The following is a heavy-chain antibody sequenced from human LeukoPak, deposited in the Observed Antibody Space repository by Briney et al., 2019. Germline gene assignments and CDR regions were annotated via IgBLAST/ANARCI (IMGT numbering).Heavy chain of an antibody. CDR2: ISGSGGST. V-gene: IGHV3-23*01. CDR3: AKDGGTAMVTDAFDI. J-gene: IGHJ3*02. CDR1: GFSFSSYA. D-gene: IGHD5-18*01. Sequence: GGSLRLSCAASGFSFSSYAMSWVRQAPGKGLEWVSAISGSGGSTYYADSVKGRFTISRDDSENTLYLQMNSLRADDTAVYYCAKDGGTAMVTDAFDIWGQGTMVTVSS.